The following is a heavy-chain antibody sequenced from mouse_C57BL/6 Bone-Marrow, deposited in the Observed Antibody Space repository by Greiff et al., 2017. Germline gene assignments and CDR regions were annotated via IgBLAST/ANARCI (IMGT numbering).Heavy chain of an antibody. V-gene: IGHV1-64*01. CDR1: GYTFTSYW. D-gene: IGHD2-5*01. J-gene: IGHJ1*03. Sequence: QVQLQQPGAELVKPGASVKLSCKASGYTFTSYWMHWVKQRPGQGLEWIGMIHPNSGSTNYNEKFKGKATLTVYKSSSTAYMQLSSLTSEDSAVYYCARLDSNYVDWYFDVWGTGTTVTVSS. CDR3: ARLDSNYVDWYFDV. CDR2: IHPNSGST.